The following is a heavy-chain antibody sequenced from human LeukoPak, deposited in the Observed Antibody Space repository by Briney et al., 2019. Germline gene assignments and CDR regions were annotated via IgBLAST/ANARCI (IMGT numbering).Heavy chain of an antibody. CDR1: GDSASNNNAA. CDR2: TYYRSKSYT. Sequence: SQTFSLTCALSGDSASNNNAASDWIRQSPSRGLEWLGRTYYRSKSYTDYAVSVSSRITINPDASKNQFSLQLNSVTPEDTAVYYCASSSLRGSDAFDIWGQGTMVTVSS. J-gene: IGHJ3*02. D-gene: IGHD3-16*01. CDR3: ASSSLRGSDAFDI. V-gene: IGHV6-1*01.